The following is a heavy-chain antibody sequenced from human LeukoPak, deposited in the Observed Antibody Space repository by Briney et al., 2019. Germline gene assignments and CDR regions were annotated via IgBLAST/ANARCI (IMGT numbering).Heavy chain of an antibody. CDR1: GFTFSSYE. D-gene: IGHD3-22*01. CDR2: ISSSGSTI. V-gene: IGHV3-48*03. Sequence: GGSLRLSCAASGFTFSSYEMNWVRQAPGKGLEWVSYISSSGSTIYYADSVKGRFTISRDNSKNTLYLQMNSLRAEDTAVYYCARDLTMIVVVTQPDVWGKGTTVTVSS. CDR3: ARDLTMIVVVTQPDV. J-gene: IGHJ6*04.